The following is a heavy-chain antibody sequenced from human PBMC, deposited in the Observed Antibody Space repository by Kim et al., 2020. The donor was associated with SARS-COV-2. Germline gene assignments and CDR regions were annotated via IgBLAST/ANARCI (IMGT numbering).Heavy chain of an antibody. Sequence: GGSLRLSCAASGFTVTSNYMSWVRQAPGKGLEWVSVIHSGGTTYYADSVKGRFTISRDNSKNTVYLQMNSLRAEDTAVYYCAKDPGYGLGSYDGGYWGQGTLVTVSS. CDR3: AKDPGYGLGSYDGGY. CDR1: GFTVTSNY. V-gene: IGHV3-53*01. D-gene: IGHD3-10*01. J-gene: IGHJ4*02. CDR2: IHSGGTT.